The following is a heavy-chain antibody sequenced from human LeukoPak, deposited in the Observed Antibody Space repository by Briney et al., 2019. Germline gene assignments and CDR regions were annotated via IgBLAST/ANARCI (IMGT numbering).Heavy chain of an antibody. V-gene: IGHV4-38-2*01. J-gene: IGHJ3*02. CDR2: IYRSGGT. D-gene: IGHD2-2*02. Sequence: SETLSLTCGLSGYSISKGYYWTWIRRPPGKGLEWIGSIYRSGGTNYKPSLTSPVTISVDTSNNHFSLKLTCVTAADTAVYYCARRLVVVPAAIRGDAFDIGGQGTMVTVS. CDR1: GYSISKGYY. CDR3: ARRLVVVPAAIRGDAFDI.